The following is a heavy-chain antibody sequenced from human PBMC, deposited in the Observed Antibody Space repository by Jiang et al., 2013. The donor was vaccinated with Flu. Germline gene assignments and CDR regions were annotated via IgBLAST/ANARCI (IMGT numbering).Heavy chain of an antibody. D-gene: IGHD6-19*01. V-gene: IGHV4-34*01. CDR2: INHSGST. J-gene: IGHJ4*02. CDR3: ASGRAVRLFDY. Sequence: WIGEINHSGSTNYNPSLKSRVTISVDTSKNQFSLKLSSVTAADTAVYYCASGRAVRLFDYWGQGTLVTVSS.